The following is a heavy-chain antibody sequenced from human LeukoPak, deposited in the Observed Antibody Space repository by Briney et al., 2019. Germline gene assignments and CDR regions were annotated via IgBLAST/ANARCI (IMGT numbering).Heavy chain of an antibody. CDR1: GFTFSSYA. CDR2: ISGTGVTT. J-gene: IGHJ4*02. V-gene: IGHV3-23*01. CDR3: AMSPGPYSSGWYYFDY. Sequence: GGSLRLSCAASGFTFSSYAMSWVRQAPGKGLEWVSAISGTGVTTYYADSVKGRFTISRDNSKNTLYLQMNSLRAEDMAVYYCAMSPGPYSSGWYYFDYWGQGTLVTVSS. D-gene: IGHD6-19*01.